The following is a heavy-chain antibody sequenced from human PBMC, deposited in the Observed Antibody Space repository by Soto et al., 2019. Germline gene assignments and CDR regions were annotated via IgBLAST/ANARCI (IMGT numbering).Heavy chain of an antibody. V-gene: IGHV3-23*01. D-gene: IGHD1-1*01. CDR1: GFTFNTYG. CDR2: ISDSGDA. Sequence: EVRLLESGGGLERPGGSLRLSCEASGFTFNTYGMSWVRQAPGKGLEWVAGISDSGDAYYADSMEGRFAISRDHSKNTVSLQMTSLRADDTALYYCVKDLYRSATMPCLAHWGQGTLVTASS. CDR3: VKDLYRSATMPCLAH. J-gene: IGHJ4*02.